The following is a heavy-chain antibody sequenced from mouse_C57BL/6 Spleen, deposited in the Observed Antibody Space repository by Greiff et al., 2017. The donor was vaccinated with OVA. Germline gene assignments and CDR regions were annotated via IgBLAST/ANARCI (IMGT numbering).Heavy chain of an antibody. CDR1: GYSITSGYY. V-gene: IGHV3-6*01. Sequence: EVQLQESGPGLVKPSQSLSLTCSVTGYSITSGYYWNWIRQFPGNKLEWMGYISYDGSNNYNPSLKNRISITRDTSKNQFFLKLNSVTTEDTATYYCARGGQRYWYFDVWGTGTTVTVSS. CDR2: ISYDGSN. D-gene: IGHD3-3*01. J-gene: IGHJ1*03. CDR3: ARGGQRYWYFDV.